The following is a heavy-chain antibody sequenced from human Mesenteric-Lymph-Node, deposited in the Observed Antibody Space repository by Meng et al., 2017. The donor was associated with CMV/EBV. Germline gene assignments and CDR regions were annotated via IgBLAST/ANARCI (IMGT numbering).Heavy chain of an antibody. D-gene: IGHD3-22*01. Sequence: SETLSLTCTVSGGSISSYYWSWIRQPPGKGLEWIGYIYYRGSTNYNPSLKSRVTISVDTSKNQFSLKLSSVTAADTAVYYCAREGMGGYYYDSSGLNIWGQGTMVTVSS. CDR3: AREGMGGYYYDSSGLNI. CDR2: IYYRGST. CDR1: GGSISSYY. V-gene: IGHV4-59*01. J-gene: IGHJ3*02.